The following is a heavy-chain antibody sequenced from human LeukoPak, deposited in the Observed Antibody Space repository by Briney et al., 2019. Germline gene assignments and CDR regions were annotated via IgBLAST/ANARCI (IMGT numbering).Heavy chain of an antibody. CDR1: GYTLTELS. V-gene: IGHV1-2*02. J-gene: IGHJ4*02. CDR3: ARVRAGWERSHIVVVTNDY. CDR2: INPNSGGT. D-gene: IGHD2-21*02. Sequence: ASVNVSCKVSGYTLTELSMHWVRQAPGQGLEWMGWINPNSGGTNYAQKFQGRVTMTRDTSISTAYMELSRLRSDDTAVYYCARVRAGWERSHIVVVTNDYWGQGTLVTVSS.